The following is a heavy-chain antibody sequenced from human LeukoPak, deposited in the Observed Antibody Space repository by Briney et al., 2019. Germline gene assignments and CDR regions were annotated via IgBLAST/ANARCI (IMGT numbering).Heavy chain of an antibody. J-gene: IGHJ6*03. V-gene: IGHV4-59*01. CDR1: GGSISSYY. CDR2: IHYSGST. Sequence: SETLSLTCTVFGGSISSYYWSWIRQPPGKGLEWIGYIHYSGSTNYNPSLKSRVTISVDTSKNQFSLKLSSLTAADTAVYYCASCRDGYYYYYMDVWGKGTTVTVSS. D-gene: IGHD5-24*01. CDR3: ASCRDGYYYYYMDV.